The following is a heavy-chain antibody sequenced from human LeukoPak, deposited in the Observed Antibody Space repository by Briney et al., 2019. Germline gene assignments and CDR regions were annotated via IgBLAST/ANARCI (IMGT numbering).Heavy chain of an antibody. J-gene: IGHJ4*02. CDR1: GFAFSSYG. D-gene: IGHD1-26*01. V-gene: IGHV3-30*02. CDR2: IRYDGSNK. CDR3: ARVDRSYSLD. Sequence: PGGSLRLPCAASGFAFSSYGMHWVRQAPGKGLEWVAFIRYDGSNKYYADSVKGRSTISRDNSKNTLYLQMGSLRAEDMAVYYCARVDRSYSLDWGQGTLVTVSS.